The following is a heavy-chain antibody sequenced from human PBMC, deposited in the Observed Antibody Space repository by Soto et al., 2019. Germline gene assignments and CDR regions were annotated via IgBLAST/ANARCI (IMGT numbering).Heavy chain of an antibody. J-gene: IGHJ5*02. Sequence: QMQLVKSGAEVKKPGASVRVSCKAPGFRFTYYGITWVRQAPGQALKWMGWISAHNGNTNHAQKLEGRVTMTTDTSTSTAYMELRSLRSDDTAVYYCARSYCSTSTCYSYWLDPWGQGTLVTVSS. CDR2: ISAHNGNT. D-gene: IGHD2-2*02. CDR3: ARSYCSTSTCYSYWLDP. CDR1: GFRFTYYG. V-gene: IGHV1-18*04.